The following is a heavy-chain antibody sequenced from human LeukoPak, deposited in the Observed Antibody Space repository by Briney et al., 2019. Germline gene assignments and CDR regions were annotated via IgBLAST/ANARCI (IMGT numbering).Heavy chain of an antibody. Sequence: GGSLRLSCAASGFTVSSNYMSWVRQAPGKGLEWVSVIYSGGSTYYADSVKGRFTISRDNSKNTLYLQMNSLRAEDTAVYYCARERSSSWDYYYSYMDVWGKGTTVTVSS. V-gene: IGHV3-53*01. CDR3: ARERSSSWDYYYSYMDV. J-gene: IGHJ6*03. CDR1: GFTVSSNY. CDR2: IYSGGST. D-gene: IGHD6-13*01.